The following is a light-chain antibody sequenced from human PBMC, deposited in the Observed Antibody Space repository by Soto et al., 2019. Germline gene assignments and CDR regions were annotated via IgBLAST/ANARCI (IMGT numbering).Light chain of an antibody. CDR1: QSVLDRSNNKNY. CDR3: HQYNSSPQT. CDR2: WAS. J-gene: IGKJ1*01. Sequence: DIVLTQSPDSLTVSLGARATISCKSSQSVLDRSNNKNYLAWYQQKPGQPPKMLIYWASTRDSGVPARFSGSGSGTDFTLTISGLQSEDVAVYYCHQYNSSPQTFGQGTTVEIK. V-gene: IGKV4-1*01.